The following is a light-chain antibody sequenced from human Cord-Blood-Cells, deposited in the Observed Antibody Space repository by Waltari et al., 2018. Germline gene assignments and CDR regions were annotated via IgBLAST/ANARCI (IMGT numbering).Light chain of an antibody. Sequence: QSVLTQPPSASGTPGQRVTISCSGCSPNLGSNTLNWYQQLPGTAPKLLIYSNNQRPSGVPDRFSGSKSGTSASLAISGLQSEDEADYYCAAWDDSLNGWVFGGGTKLTVL. J-gene: IGLJ3*02. CDR3: AAWDDSLNGWV. CDR2: SNN. CDR1: SPNLGSNT. V-gene: IGLV1-44*01.